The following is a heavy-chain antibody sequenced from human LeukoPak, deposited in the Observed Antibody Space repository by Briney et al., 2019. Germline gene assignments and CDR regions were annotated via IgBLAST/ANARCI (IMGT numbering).Heavy chain of an antibody. CDR1: GFTFSNSA. Sequence: GGSLRLSCTASGFTFSNSAMSWVRQAPGKGLEWVSTLSGSGITTYYADSVKGRFTISRDNSKNTLYLQMNSLRAEDTAVYYCAKGIYSSGWSYFDYWGQGTLVTVSS. CDR3: AKGIYSSGWSYFDY. CDR2: LSGSGITT. D-gene: IGHD6-19*01. V-gene: IGHV3-23*01. J-gene: IGHJ4*02.